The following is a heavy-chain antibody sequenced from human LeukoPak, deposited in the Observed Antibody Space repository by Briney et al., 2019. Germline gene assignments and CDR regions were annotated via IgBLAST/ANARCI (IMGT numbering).Heavy chain of an antibody. D-gene: IGHD3-3*01. J-gene: IGHJ5*02. V-gene: IGHV4-38-2*01. CDR1: GYSISSGYY. Sequence: SETLSLTXAVSGYSISSGYYWGWIRQPPGKGLEWIGSIYHSGSTYYNPSLKSRVTISVDTSKNQFSLKLSSVTAADTAVYYCARQHDFWSGYASGFDPWGQGTLVTVSS. CDR3: ARQHDFWSGYASGFDP. CDR2: IYHSGST.